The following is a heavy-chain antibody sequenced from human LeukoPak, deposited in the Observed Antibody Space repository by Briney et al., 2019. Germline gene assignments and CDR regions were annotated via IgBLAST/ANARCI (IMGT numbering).Heavy chain of an antibody. CDR1: GYTFTSYG. D-gene: IGHD3-9*01. V-gene: IGHV1-18*01. J-gene: IGHJ6*02. Sequence: ASVKVSCKASGYTFTSYGISWVRQAPGQGLEWMGWISAYNGNTNYAQKLQGRVTMTTDTSTSTAYMELRSLRSDDTAVYYCARDGDYDILTGLSDYYYGMDVWGQGTTVTDSS. CDR3: ARDGDYDILTGLSDYYYGMDV. CDR2: ISAYNGNT.